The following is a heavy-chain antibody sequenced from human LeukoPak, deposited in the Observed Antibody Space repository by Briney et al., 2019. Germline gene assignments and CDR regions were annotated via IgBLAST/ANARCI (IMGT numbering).Heavy chain of an antibody. D-gene: IGHD3-9*01. CDR3: ARDQRYAFDY. Sequence: GGSLRLSCATSVFTFSVYPMNWVRHAPAQGLEWVSNIRTSTDGAHSAIYADSVKGRITFSRDDAKNTLYLHMHSLRDDDTAVYYCARDQRYAFDYWGQGILVTVSS. V-gene: IGHV3-48*02. J-gene: IGHJ4*02. CDR1: VFTFSVYP. CDR2: IRTSTDGA.